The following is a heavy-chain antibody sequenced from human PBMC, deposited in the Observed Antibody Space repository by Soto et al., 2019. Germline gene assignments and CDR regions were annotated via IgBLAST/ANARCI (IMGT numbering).Heavy chain of an antibody. CDR2: ISAYNGNT. J-gene: IGHJ4*02. D-gene: IGHD6-19*01. Sequence: QVQLVPSGGEVTMPGASVKVSCKASGYTFTSYHLTWVRQAPGQGLECMGWISAYNGNTNYAQTFQGRFSITTDSSTIIGYAELSILRSDDMAVYYCASRTSSARYLCYYLGVGSLVSGSS. CDR3: ASRTSSARYLCYY. V-gene: IGHV1-18*03. CDR1: GYTFTSYH.